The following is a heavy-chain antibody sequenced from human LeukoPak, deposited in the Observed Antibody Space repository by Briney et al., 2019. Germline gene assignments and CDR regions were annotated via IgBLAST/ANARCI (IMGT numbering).Heavy chain of an antibody. CDR2: ISHSGDTI. D-gene: IGHD3-10*01. CDR1: GFTFSDYY. CDR3: AAWFGESVP. Sequence: GGSLRLSCAASGFTFSDYYMTWIRQAPGKGLEWVSYISHSGDTIYYANSVKGRFTISRDNAKNSLYLQMNSLRVEDTALYYCAAWFGESVPWGQGTLVTVSS. J-gene: IGHJ5*02. V-gene: IGHV3-11*04.